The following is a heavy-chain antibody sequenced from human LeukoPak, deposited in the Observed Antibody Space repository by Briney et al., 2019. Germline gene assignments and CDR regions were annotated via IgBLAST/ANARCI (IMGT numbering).Heavy chain of an antibody. D-gene: IGHD3-3*01. Sequence: KSGGSLRLSCAASGFTFSSYAMSWIRQPPGKGLEWIGEIDHSGSTNYNPSLKSRVTISVDTSKNQFSLKLSSVTAADTAVYYCARGVFLWSGYPYFDYWGQGTLVTVSS. CDR3: ARGVFLWSGYPYFDY. CDR1: GFTFSSYA. V-gene: IGHV4-34*01. CDR2: IDHSGST. J-gene: IGHJ4*02.